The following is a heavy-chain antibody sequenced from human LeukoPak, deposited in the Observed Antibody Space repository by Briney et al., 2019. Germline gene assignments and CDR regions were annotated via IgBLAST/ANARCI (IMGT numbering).Heavy chain of an antibody. CDR2: IIPIFGTA. J-gene: IGHJ4*02. D-gene: IGHD3-22*01. Sequence: GSSVKVSCKASGGTFSIYAISWVRQAPGQGLEWMGGIIPIFGTANYAQKFQGRVTITADESTSTAYMELSSLRSEDTAVYYCARLLNYYDSSGYYYVPGYYFDYWGQGTLVTVSS. CDR3: ARLLNYYDSSGYYYVPGYYFDY. CDR1: GGTFSIYA. V-gene: IGHV1-69*01.